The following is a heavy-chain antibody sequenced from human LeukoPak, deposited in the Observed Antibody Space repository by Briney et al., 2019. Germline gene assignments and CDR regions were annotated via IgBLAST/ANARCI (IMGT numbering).Heavy chain of an antibody. V-gene: IGHV3-23*01. CDR2: ISESGDST. CDR1: GFTFSNYG. J-gene: IGHJ4*02. Sequence: GGSLRLSCAASGFTFSNYGMTWVRKAPGEGLEWVSVISESGDSTYYANSVKGRFTISRDNSKNTLYLQMNGLRAEDTAVYYCAKGSSNFDSWGQGTLVTVSS. CDR3: AKGSSNFDS.